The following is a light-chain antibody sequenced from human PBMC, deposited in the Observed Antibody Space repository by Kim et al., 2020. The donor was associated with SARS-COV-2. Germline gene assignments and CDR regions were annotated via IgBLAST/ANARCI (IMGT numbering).Light chain of an antibody. J-gene: IGKJ1*01. CDR2: SAS. Sequence: ASVGDRVTITCRASQSISIYLNWYQQKPGKAPNLLIYSASTLQSGVPSRFSGSGSGTDFTLTISSLQPEYFATYYCQQIYSTPRTFGQGTKVEIK. CDR3: QQIYSTPRT. CDR1: QSISIY. V-gene: IGKV1-39*01.